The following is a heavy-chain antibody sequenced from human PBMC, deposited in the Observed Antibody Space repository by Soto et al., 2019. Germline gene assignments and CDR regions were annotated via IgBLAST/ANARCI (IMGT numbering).Heavy chain of an antibody. D-gene: IGHD3-10*01. CDR2: IYYSGST. CDR1: GGSISSSSYY. J-gene: IGHJ6*02. CDR3: ARHQGSGSGSFYYGMDV. V-gene: IGHV4-39*01. Sequence: QLQLQESGPGLVKPSETLSLTCTVSGGSISSSSYYWGWIRQPPGKGLEWIGSIYYSGSTYYNPSLKSRVTISVDTSKNQFSLKLSSVTAADTAVYYCARHQGSGSGSFYYGMDVWGQGTTVTVSS.